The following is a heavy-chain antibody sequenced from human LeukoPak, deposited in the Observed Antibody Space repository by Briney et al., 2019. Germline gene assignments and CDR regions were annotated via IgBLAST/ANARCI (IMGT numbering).Heavy chain of an antibody. CDR3: ARMRTYCSGGSCYGPGGMDV. V-gene: IGHV4-4*07. CDR1: GGSISSYY. CDR2: IYTSGST. J-gene: IGHJ6*02. Sequence: SQTLSLTCTVSGGSISSYYWSWIRQPAGKGLEWIGRIYTSGSTNYNPSLKSRVTMSGDTSKNQFSLKLSSVTAADTAVYYCARMRTYCSGGSCYGPGGMDVWGQGTTVTVSS. D-gene: IGHD2-15*01.